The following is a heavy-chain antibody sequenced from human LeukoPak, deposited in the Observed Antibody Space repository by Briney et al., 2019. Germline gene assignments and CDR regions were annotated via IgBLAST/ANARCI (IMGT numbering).Heavy chain of an antibody. V-gene: IGHV3-13*01. CDR2: IGTGGHT. J-gene: IGHJ3*01. CDR3: TRGGLEAPCDV. Sequence: GGSLRLSCSASGFTFSNYDMHWVRQEKGKGLEWVSSIGTGGHTYYSPSVKGRFTISRENAKNSLYLQMNSLRAGDTAIYYCTRGGLEAPCDVWGQGTMVAVSS. CDR1: GFTFSNYD. D-gene: IGHD5-24*01.